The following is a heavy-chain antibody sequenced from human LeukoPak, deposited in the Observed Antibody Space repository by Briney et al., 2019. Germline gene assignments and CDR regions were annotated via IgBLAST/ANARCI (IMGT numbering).Heavy chain of an antibody. CDR2: FDPEDGET. J-gene: IGHJ4*02. Sequence: ASVKVSCKVSGYTLTELSMHWVRQAPGKGLEWMGGFDPEDGETIYAQKFQGRVTMTEDTSTDTAYMELSSLRSEDTAVYYCASMMEIFDYGSGSYLFDYWGQGTLVTVSS. CDR1: GYTLTELS. D-gene: IGHD3-10*01. V-gene: IGHV1-24*01. CDR3: ASMMEIFDYGSGSYLFDY.